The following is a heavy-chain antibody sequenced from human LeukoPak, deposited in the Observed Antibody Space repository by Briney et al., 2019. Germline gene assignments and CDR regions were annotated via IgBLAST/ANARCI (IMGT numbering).Heavy chain of an antibody. Sequence: GGSLRLSCAASGFTFSSYALSWVRQAPGKGLEWVSSISGSADSTYYADSVKGRFTISRDNSKNTLYLQMNSLRAEDTALYYCARDGPQQVDWLVGYFDYWGQGTLVTVSS. V-gene: IGHV3-23*01. CDR3: ARDGPQQVDWLVGYFDY. J-gene: IGHJ4*02. CDR2: ISGSADST. D-gene: IGHD3-9*01. CDR1: GFTFSSYA.